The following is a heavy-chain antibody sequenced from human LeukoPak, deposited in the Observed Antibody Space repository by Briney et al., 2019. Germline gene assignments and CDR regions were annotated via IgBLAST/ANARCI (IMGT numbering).Heavy chain of an antibody. J-gene: IGHJ4*02. CDR2: ISSSSSYI. V-gene: IGHV3-21*01. CDR1: GFTFSSYS. CDR3: ARDKSPGIAVAGDFDY. Sequence: GGSLRPSCAASGFTFSSYSMNWVRQAPGKGLEWVSSISSSSSYIYYADSVKGRFTISRDNAKNSLYLQMNSLRAEDTAVYYCARDKSPGIAVAGDFDYWGQGTLVTVSS. D-gene: IGHD6-19*01.